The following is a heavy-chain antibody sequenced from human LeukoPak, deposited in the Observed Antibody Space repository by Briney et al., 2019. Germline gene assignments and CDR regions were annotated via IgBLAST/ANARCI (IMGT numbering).Heavy chain of an antibody. D-gene: IGHD3-10*01. V-gene: IGHV1-8*01. CDR1: GYTFTSYD. Sequence: ASVKVSCKASGYTFTSYDINWVRQAPGQGLEWMGWMNPDSGNTGYAQKFQGRVTMTRNTSISTAYMELSSLRSEDTAVYYCARKGITMVRGVNYYMDVWGKGTTVTVSS. CDR3: ARKGITMVRGVNYYMDV. J-gene: IGHJ6*03. CDR2: MNPDSGNT.